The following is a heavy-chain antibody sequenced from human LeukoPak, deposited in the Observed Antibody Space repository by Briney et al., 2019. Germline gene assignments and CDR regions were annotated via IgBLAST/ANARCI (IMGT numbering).Heavy chain of an antibody. CDR1: GGSFSGYY. Sequence: NPSETLSLTCAVYGGSFSGYYWSWIRQPPGKGLEWIGEINHSGSTNYDPSLKSRVTISVDTSKNQSSLKLSSVTAADTAVYYCARARVVVVAAIRSRRAFDIWGQGTMVTVSS. D-gene: IGHD2-15*01. CDR3: ARARVVVVAAIRSRRAFDI. J-gene: IGHJ3*02. CDR2: INHSGST. V-gene: IGHV4-34*01.